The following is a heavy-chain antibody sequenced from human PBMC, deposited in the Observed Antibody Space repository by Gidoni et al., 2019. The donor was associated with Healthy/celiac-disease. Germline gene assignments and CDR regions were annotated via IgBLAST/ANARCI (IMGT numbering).Heavy chain of an antibody. CDR1: GYTFTSYG. CDR3: ARVPDSSSWYIYYYYYGMDV. V-gene: IGHV1-18*01. Sequence: QVQLVQSGAEVKKPGASVKVSCKASGYTFTSYGISGVRQAPGQGLEWMGWISAYNGNTNYAQKLQGRVTMTTDTSTSTAYMELRSLRSDDTAVYYCARVPDSSSWYIYYYYYGMDVWGQGTTVTVSS. CDR2: ISAYNGNT. D-gene: IGHD6-13*01. J-gene: IGHJ6*02.